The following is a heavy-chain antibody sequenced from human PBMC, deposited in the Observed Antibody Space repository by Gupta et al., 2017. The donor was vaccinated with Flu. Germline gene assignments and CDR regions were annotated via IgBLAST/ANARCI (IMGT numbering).Heavy chain of an antibody. CDR3: AKDSLSSSWSLLEN. CDR2: ISWNGATI. D-gene: IGHD6-13*01. J-gene: IGHJ4*02. V-gene: IGHV3-9*01. Sequence: RQAPGKCVEWVSCISWNGATIDYADSVKGRFTISRDNAKGSLYLQMNSLTTEDTAFYYCAKDSLSSSWSLLENWGQGTLVTVTS.